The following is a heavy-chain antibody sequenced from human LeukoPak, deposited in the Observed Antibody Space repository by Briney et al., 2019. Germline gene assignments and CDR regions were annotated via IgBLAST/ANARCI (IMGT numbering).Heavy chain of an antibody. CDR1: GFIFRNAW. V-gene: IGHV4-4*02. CDR2: VNLQGST. Sequence: AGGSLRLSCAASGFIFRNAWMSWVRQPPGKGLEWIGEVNLQGSTNYNPSLMRRVAISVDTSANHVSLQLTSVTAADTAVYYCAREGGPYRPLDYSGQGTLVTVSS. J-gene: IGHJ4*02. CDR3: AREGGPYRPLDY.